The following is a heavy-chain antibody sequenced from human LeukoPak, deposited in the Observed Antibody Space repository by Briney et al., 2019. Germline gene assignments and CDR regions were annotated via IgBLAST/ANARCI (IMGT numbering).Heavy chain of an antibody. J-gene: IGHJ6*03. CDR3: AKDAYDCSSTSCYWRGYYYYYMDV. V-gene: IGHV3-23*01. CDR2: ISGSGDNT. CDR1: GFTFSSYA. Sequence: GGSLRLSCAASGFTFSSYAMSWVRQPPGKGLEWVSGISGSGDNTYYADSVKGRFTISRDNSKNTLYLQMNSLRAEDTAVYYCAKDAYDCSSTSCYWRGYYYYYMDVWGKGTTVTVSS. D-gene: IGHD2-2*01.